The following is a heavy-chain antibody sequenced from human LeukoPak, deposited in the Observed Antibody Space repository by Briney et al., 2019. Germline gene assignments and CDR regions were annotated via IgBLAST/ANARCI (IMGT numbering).Heavy chain of an antibody. CDR1: GGSISSSSYY. J-gene: IGHJ1*01. Sequence: SETLSLTCTVSGGSISSSSYYWSWIRQPPGKGLEWIGYIYYSGSTNYNPSLKSRVTISVDTSKNQFSLKLSSVTAADTAVYYCARSGTVGNYGDPPLAEYFQHWGQGTLVTVSS. CDR3: ARSGTVGNYGDPPLAEYFQH. V-gene: IGHV4-61*01. D-gene: IGHD4-17*01. CDR2: IYYSGST.